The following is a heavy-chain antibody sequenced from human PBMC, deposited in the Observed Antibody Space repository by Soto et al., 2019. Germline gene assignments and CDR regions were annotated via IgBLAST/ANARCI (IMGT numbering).Heavy chain of an antibody. D-gene: IGHD4-17*01. Sequence: EVQLVESGGGLVKPGGSLRLSCAASGFTFSSYSMNWVRQAPGKGLEWVSSISSSSSYIYYADSVKGRFTISRDNAKNSLYLQMNSLRAEDTAVYYCARGHSFLRSRHRVTIAWWYFDLWGRGTLVTVSS. J-gene: IGHJ2*01. CDR3: ARGHSFLRSRHRVTIAWWYFDL. CDR1: GFTFSSYS. CDR2: ISSSSSYI. V-gene: IGHV3-21*01.